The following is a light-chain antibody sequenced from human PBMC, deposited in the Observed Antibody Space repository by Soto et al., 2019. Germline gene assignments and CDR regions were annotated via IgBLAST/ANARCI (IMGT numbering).Light chain of an antibody. J-gene: IGKJ1*01. V-gene: IGKV1-5*01. CDR3: QQCHRYLT. Sequence: DLPMTQTPSTLSASVGDRVTITCRASESMSNCLAWYQQKPGKAPKLLISGASSLQSGVPSRFSGSASGTEFTLTISSLQPDDIATYYCQQCHRYLTFGQGTK. CDR2: GAS. CDR1: ESMSNC.